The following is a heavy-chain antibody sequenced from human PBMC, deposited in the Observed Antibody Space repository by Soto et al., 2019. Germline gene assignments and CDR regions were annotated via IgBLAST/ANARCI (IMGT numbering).Heavy chain of an antibody. V-gene: IGHV4-34*01. CDR1: GVPFRGYC. CDR2: INHSGSS. Sequence: ATMSLTGADDGVPFRGYCWRRLRTHPGQGLEWIGEINHSGSSNYNPSPKSRVITSVDTSKNQFSLKLSSVTAADTAVYYCARDVDYGSGSYFRSRRPRAANDWGQGTLVIVSS. J-gene: IGHJ4*02. CDR3: ARDVDYGSGSYFRSRRPRAAND. D-gene: IGHD3-10*01.